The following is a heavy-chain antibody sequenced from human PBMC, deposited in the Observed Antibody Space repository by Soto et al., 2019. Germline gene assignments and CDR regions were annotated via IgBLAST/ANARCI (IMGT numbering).Heavy chain of an antibody. J-gene: IGHJ6*02. CDR2: ISAYNGNT. Sequence: GASVKVSCKSSGYTFTSYGISWVRQAPGQGLEWMGWISAYNGNTNYAQKLQGRVTMTTDTYTSTAYMERRSTRSDATAVYYCARATDYGEYWPQLYGMDAWGQGTTVTVSS. CDR1: GYTFTSYG. D-gene: IGHD4-17*01. CDR3: ARATDYGEYWPQLYGMDA. V-gene: IGHV1-18*01.